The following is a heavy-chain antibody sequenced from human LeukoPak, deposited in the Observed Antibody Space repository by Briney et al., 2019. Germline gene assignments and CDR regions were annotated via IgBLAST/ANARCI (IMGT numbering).Heavy chain of an antibody. V-gene: IGHV1-18*01. CDR1: GYTFTSYG. J-gene: IGHJ3*02. CDR3: ARVPVLGFWSGYSDAFDI. CDR2: ISAYNGNT. Sequence: ASVKVSCKASGYTFTSYGISWVRQAPGQGLEWMGWISAYNGNTNYAQKLQGRVTMTTDTSTSTAYMELRSLRSDDTAVYYCARVPVLGFWSGYSDAFDIWGQGAMVAVSS. D-gene: IGHD3-3*01.